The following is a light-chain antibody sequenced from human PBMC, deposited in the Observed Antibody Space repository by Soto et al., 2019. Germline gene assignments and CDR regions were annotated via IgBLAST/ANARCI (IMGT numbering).Light chain of an antibody. CDR2: EDN. Sequence: QSALTQPPSVSAAPGQTVTISCSGGSSNIENNYVSWYQHFPGTAPKLLIYEDNNRPPGIPDRFSGSKSGTSATLGITGLQTGDEAEYYCVTWDGNLSAGVFGGGTKLTVL. CDR3: VTWDGNLSAGV. J-gene: IGLJ2*01. V-gene: IGLV1-51*02. CDR1: SSNIENNY.